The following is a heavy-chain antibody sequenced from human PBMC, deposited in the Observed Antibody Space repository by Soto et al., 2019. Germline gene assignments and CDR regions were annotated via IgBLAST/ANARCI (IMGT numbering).Heavy chain of an antibody. J-gene: IGHJ4*02. Sequence: CSVAWGNIVDRSCCWIRINKPPGKGLEWIGTTYYNGNAYYNPSLRSRVSMSVDMSKNQFSLKLISVTAADTAVYYCARHFVAVVIKGWGYWGQGKLVTVSS. D-gene: IGHD3-10*01. V-gene: IGHV4-39*01. CDR2: TYYNGNA. CDR3: ARHFVAVVIKGWGY. CDR1: WGNIVDRSCC.